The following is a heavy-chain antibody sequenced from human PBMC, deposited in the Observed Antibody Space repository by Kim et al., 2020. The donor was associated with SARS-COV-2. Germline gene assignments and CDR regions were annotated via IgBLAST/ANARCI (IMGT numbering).Heavy chain of an antibody. CDR3: ARVFVQVGYSSGWYRMGAYYFDY. J-gene: IGHJ4*02. D-gene: IGHD6-19*01. CDR2: ISAYNGNT. Sequence: ASVKVSCKASGYTFTSYGISWVRQAPGQGLEWMGWISAYNGNTNYAQKLQGRVTMTTDTSTSTAYMELRSLRSDDTAVYYCARVFVQVGYSSGWYRMGAYYFDYWGQGTLVTVSS. V-gene: IGHV1-18*01. CDR1: GYTFTSYG.